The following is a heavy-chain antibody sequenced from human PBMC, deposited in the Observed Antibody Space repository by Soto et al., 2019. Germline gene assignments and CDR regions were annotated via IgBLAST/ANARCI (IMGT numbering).Heavy chain of an antibody. CDR2: IIPIFGTA. CDR3: ARVFYGYYYYGMDV. J-gene: IGHJ6*02. V-gene: IGHV1-69*13. Sequence: ASVKVSCKASGGTFSSYAISWARQAPGQGLEWMGGIIPIFGTANYAQKFQGRVTITADESTSTAYMELSSLRSEDTAVYYCARVFYGYYYYGMDVWGQGTTVTVSS. D-gene: IGHD3-10*01. CDR1: GGTFSSYA.